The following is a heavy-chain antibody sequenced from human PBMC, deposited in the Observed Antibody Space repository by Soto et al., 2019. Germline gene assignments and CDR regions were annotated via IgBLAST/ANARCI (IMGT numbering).Heavy chain of an antibody. CDR1: GYSLTSYY. Sequence: QVQLVQSGAEVKKPGASVKVSCKASGYSLTSYYMHWVRQAPGQGLEWMGITNPSDGSTNYAQKLQGRVTMTSDTSTSTVYMEMRSLRSEDTAMYYCARYYVTSRPIDFWGQGTLVTVSS. J-gene: IGHJ4*02. D-gene: IGHD3-16*01. CDR2: TNPSDGST. V-gene: IGHV1-46*01. CDR3: ARYYVTSRPIDF.